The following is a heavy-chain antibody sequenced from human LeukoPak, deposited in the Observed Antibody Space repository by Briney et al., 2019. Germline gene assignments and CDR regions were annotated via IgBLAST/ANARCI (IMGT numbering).Heavy chain of an antibody. V-gene: IGHV4-34*01. Sequence: SETLSLTCAVYGGSFSGYYWSWIRQPPGKGLEWVGEINHSGSTNYNPSLKSRVTISVDTSKDQFSLKLSSVTAADTAVYYCARGNWYCSSTSCYAGGLYYYYGMDVWGQGTTVTVSS. J-gene: IGHJ6*02. D-gene: IGHD2-2*01. CDR2: INHSGST. CDR3: ARGNWYCSSTSCYAGGLYYYYGMDV. CDR1: GGSFSGYY.